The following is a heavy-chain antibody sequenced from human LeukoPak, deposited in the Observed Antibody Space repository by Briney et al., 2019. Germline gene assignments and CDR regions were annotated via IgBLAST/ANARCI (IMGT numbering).Heavy chain of an antibody. V-gene: IGHV3-7*01. D-gene: IGHD2-15*01. J-gene: IGHJ3*02. CDR1: GFTFSSYW. Sequence: PGGSLRLSCAASGFTFSSYWMSWVRQAPGKGLEWVANIKQDGGEKYYVDSVKGRFTISRDNAKNSLYLQMNSLRAEDTAVYYCARDWLGYCSGGSCYYLGNAFDIWGQGTMVTVSS. CDR3: ARDWLGYCSGGSCYYLGNAFDI. CDR2: IKQDGGEK.